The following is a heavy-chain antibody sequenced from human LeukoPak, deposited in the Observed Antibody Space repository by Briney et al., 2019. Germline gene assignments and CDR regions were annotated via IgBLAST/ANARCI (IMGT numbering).Heavy chain of an antibody. J-gene: IGHJ5*01. D-gene: IGHD4-17*01. CDR2: IIHSGST. CDR1: GVSFTGYY. Sequence: PSETLSLTCAVYGVSFTGYYWTWIRQPPGRGLEWIGEIIHSGSTLYNPSLKNPVTMSVGTSKNQFSPKLTSVTASDTAIYYCDTTQRRTVTTLFPSSGAPVVSWGQGSLVTVSS. V-gene: IGHV4-34*12. CDR3: DTTQRRTVTTLFPSSGAPVVS.